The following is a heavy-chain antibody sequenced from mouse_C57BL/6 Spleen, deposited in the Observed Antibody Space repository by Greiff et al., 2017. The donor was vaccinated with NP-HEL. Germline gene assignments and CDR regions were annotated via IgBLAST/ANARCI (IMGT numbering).Heavy chain of an antibody. D-gene: IGHD1-1*01. CDR2: IYPGSGNT. J-gene: IGHJ2*01. CDR1: GYSFTSYY. Sequence: QVQLVESGPELVKPGASVKISCKASGYSFTSYYIHWVKQRPGQGLEWIGWIYPGSGNTKYNEKFKGKATLTADTSSSTAYMQLSSLTSEDSAVYYCARSYYGSSYYYWGQGTTLTVSS. CDR3: ARSYYGSSYYY. V-gene: IGHV1-66*01.